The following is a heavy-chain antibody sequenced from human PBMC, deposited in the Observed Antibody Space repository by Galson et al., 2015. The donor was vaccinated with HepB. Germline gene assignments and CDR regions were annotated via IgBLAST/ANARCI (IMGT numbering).Heavy chain of an antibody. D-gene: IGHD3-3*01. CDR1: GFTFSSYW. V-gene: IGHV3-7*03. CDR3: ARVGGSGYWRSGFDY. J-gene: IGHJ4*02. CDR2: IKQDGSEK. Sequence: SLRLSCAASGFTFSSYWMSWVRQAPGKGLEWVANIKQDGSEKYYVDSVKGRFTISRDNAKNSLYLQMNSLRAEDTAVYYCARVGGSGYWRSGFDYWGQGTLVTVSS.